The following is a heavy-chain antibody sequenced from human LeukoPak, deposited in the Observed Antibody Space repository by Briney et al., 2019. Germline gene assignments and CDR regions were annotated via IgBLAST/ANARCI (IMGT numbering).Heavy chain of an antibody. CDR2: INAGNGNT. Sequence: ASVKVSCKASGYTFTSYAMHWVRQAPGQRLGWMGWINAGNGNTKYSQKFQGRVTITRDTSASTAYMELSSLRSEDTAVYYCARRRDAGSGPDFDYWGQGTLVTVSS. V-gene: IGHV1-3*01. J-gene: IGHJ4*02. CDR1: GYTFTSYA. CDR3: ARRRDAGSGPDFDY. D-gene: IGHD1-14*01.